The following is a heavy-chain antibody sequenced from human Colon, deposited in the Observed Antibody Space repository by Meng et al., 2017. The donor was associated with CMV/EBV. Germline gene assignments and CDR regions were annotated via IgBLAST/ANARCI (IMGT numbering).Heavy chain of an antibody. CDR1: GGSFTIYF. V-gene: IGHV4-34*01. J-gene: IGHJ6*02. Sequence: SETLSLTCTVYGGSFTIYFWTWIRQSPGKGLEWIGEIDHRGRTEYNPSLKSRVTISADTSKNQFSLNLTSVTAADTAIYYCARGLSSTGQGVYYFDGLDVWGQGATVTVSS. CDR3: ARGLSSTGQGVYYFDGLDV. D-gene: IGHD1-1*01. CDR2: IDHRGRT.